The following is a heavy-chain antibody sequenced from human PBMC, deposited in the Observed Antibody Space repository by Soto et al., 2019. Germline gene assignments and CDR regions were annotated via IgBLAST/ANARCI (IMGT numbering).Heavy chain of an antibody. Sequence: GGSLILSCAASGFTFSSYSMNWVRQAPGKGLEWVSSISSSSSYIYYADSVKGRFTISRDNAKNSLYLQMNSLRAEDTAVYYCASVTMVRGAFSAFDIWGQGTMVTVSS. V-gene: IGHV3-21*01. CDR2: ISSSSSYI. CDR3: ASVTMVRGAFSAFDI. J-gene: IGHJ3*02. CDR1: GFTFSSYS. D-gene: IGHD3-10*01.